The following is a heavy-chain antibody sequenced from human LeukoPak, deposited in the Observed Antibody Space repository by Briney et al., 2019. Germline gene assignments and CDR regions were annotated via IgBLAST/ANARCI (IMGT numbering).Heavy chain of an antibody. CDR1: GYSFTSYW. J-gene: IGHJ6*02. Sequence: GESLKISCKGSGYSFTSYWIGWVRQMPGKGLEWMGIIYPGDSDTRYSPSFQGQVTISADKSITTVYLQWSSLKASDTAMYYCARHGVYCSSTSCYLDVWGQGTTVTVSS. V-gene: IGHV5-51*01. D-gene: IGHD2-2*01. CDR2: IYPGDSDT. CDR3: ARHGVYCSSTSCYLDV.